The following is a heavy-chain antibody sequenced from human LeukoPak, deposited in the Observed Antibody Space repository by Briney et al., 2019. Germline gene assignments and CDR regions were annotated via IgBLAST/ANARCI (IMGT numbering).Heavy chain of an antibody. CDR2: ISGSDGST. CDR1: GFTFSSFA. CDR3: AKDCAWYDFWSGYYGDAFDI. V-gene: IGHV3-23*01. J-gene: IGHJ3*02. Sequence: PGGSLRLSCAASGFTFSSFAMGWVRQAPGKGLEWVSAISGSDGSTYYTDSVKGRFTISRDNSKNTLYLQMNSLRAVDTAVYYCAKDCAWYDFWSGYYGDAFDIWGQGAMVTVSS. D-gene: IGHD3-3*01.